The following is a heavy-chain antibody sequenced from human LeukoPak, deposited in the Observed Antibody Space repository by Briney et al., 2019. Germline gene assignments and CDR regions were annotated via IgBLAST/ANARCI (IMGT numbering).Heavy chain of an antibody. V-gene: IGHV3-9*01. CDR1: GFTFDDYA. Sequence: GGSLRLSCAASGFTFDDYAMHWVRQAPGKGLEWVSGISWNSGSIGYADSVEGRFTISRDNAKNSLYLQMNSLRAEDTALYYCAKSSAYDSSGYFDYWGQGTLVTVSS. D-gene: IGHD3-22*01. CDR2: ISWNSGSI. CDR3: AKSSAYDSSGYFDY. J-gene: IGHJ4*02.